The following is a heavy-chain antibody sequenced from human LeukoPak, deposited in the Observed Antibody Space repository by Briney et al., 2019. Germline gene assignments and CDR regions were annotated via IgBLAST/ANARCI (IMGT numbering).Heavy chain of an antibody. J-gene: IGHJ2*01. D-gene: IGHD2-15*01. Sequence: GGSLRLSCAASGFTFSSYAMSWVRQAPGKGLEWVSAISGSGGSTYYADSVKGRFTISRDNSKNTLYLQMNSLRAEDTAVYYCANLGALGYCSGGSCYRPWYFDLWGRGTLVTVSS. CDR2: ISGSGGST. CDR3: ANLGALGYCSGGSCYRPWYFDL. V-gene: IGHV3-23*01. CDR1: GFTFSSYA.